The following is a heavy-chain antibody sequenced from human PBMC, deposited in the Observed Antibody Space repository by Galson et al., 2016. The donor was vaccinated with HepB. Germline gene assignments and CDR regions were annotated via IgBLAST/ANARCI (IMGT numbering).Heavy chain of an antibody. V-gene: IGHV6-1*01. D-gene: IGHD3-10*01. CDR2: TFYRSTWEN. Sequence: AISGDSVYNNGAAWVWIRQSPSRGLEWLGRTFYRSTWENHYAGSVINRITISTVTSRNQFYLHPHSLTPTDTAVYSCARAVMLGRGMDVWGQGTTVTVSS. J-gene: IGHJ6*02. CDR3: ARAVMLGRGMDV. CDR1: GDSVYNNGAA.